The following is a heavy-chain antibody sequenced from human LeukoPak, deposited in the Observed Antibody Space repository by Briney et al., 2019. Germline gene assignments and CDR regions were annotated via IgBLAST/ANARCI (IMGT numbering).Heavy chain of an antibody. D-gene: IGHD3-3*01. CDR3: ARSLSPAVGGKYYYFYGMDV. Sequence: SETLSLTCTVSGGSVSSDTYYWSWIRQPPGKGLEWIGDIYYRGSTNYNPSLKSRVTVSVDTSKNHFSLKLTSVTAADTAVYYCARSLSPAVGGKYYYFYGMDVWGQGTTVTVSS. CDR1: GGSVSSDTYY. J-gene: IGHJ6*02. V-gene: IGHV4-61*03. CDR2: IYYRGST.